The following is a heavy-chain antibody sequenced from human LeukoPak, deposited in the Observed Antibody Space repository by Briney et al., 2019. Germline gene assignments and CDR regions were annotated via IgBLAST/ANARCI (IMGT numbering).Heavy chain of an antibody. Sequence: ASVKVSCKASGYTFTGYYMHWVRQAPGQGLEWMGRINPNSGCTNYAQKFQGSVTMTRDTSISTAYMELSRLRSDDTAVYYCARGDGYINYYYYMDVWGKGTTVTVSS. CDR3: ARGDGYINYYYYMDV. V-gene: IGHV1-2*06. D-gene: IGHD1-1*01. CDR1: GYTFTGYY. CDR2: INPNSGCT. J-gene: IGHJ6*03.